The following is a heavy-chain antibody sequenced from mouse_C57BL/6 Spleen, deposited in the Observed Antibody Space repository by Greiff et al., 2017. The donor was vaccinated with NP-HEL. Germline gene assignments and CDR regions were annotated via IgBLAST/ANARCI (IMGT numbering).Heavy chain of an antibody. D-gene: IGHD2-10*02. Sequence: EVQLVESGGGLVQPGGSLSLSCAASGFTFTDYYMSWVRQPPGKALEWLGFIRNKANGYTTEYSASVKGRFTISRDNSQSILYLQMNALRAEDSATYYCARWYGNYLRAMDYWGQGTSVTVSS. J-gene: IGHJ4*01. CDR3: ARWYGNYLRAMDY. CDR2: IRNKANGYTT. V-gene: IGHV7-3*01. CDR1: GFTFTDYY.